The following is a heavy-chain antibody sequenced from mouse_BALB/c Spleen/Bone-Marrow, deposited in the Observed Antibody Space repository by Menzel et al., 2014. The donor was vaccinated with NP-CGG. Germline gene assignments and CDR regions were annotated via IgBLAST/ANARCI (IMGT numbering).Heavy chain of an antibody. V-gene: IGHV3-5*02. CDR1: GISITTGNYR. D-gene: IGHD2-4*01. CDR2: IHYSGTI. CDR3: ARGAMITTGYFDY. Sequence: EVQLQQSGPGLVKPSQTVSLTCTVTGISITTGNYRWSWIRQFPGNKLEWIGYIHYSGTITYNPSLTSRTTITRDTSKNQFFLEMNSLTAEDTATYYCARGAMITTGYFDYWGQGTTLTVSS. J-gene: IGHJ2*01.